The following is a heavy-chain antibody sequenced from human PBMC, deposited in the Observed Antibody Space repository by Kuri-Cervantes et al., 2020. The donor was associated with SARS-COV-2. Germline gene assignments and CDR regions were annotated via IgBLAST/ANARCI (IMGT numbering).Heavy chain of an antibody. D-gene: IGHD3-10*01. CDR3: ARGGQYYSPPLDY. J-gene: IGHJ4*02. Sequence: GESLKISCAASGFTFSTYWMHWVRQVPGKGLVWVSRIKSDGSETNYADSVQGRFTISRDNARNTLYLQVNSLRVEDTAVYYCARGGQYYSPPLDYWGQGTL. V-gene: IGHV3-74*01. CDR1: GFTFSTYW. CDR2: IKSDGSET.